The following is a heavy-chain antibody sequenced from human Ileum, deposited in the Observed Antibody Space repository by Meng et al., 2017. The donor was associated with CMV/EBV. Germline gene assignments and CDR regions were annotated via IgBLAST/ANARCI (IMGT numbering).Heavy chain of an antibody. CDR1: GGSISSDY. J-gene: IGHJ4*02. Sequence: SGPGLVKPSETLSRTCTVSGGSISSDYWSWIRQPAGKGLQWVGRIYTSGSTNYNPSLKSRVTMSVDTSKNQFSLNLSSVTAADTAVYYCARESQQLYRTLDYWGQGTLVTVSS. D-gene: IGHD3-16*02. CDR2: IYTSGST. V-gene: IGHV4-4*07. CDR3: ARESQQLYRTLDY.